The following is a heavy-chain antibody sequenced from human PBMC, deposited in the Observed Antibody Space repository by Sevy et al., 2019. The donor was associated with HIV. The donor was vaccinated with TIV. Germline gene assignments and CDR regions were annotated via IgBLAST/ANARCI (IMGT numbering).Heavy chain of an antibody. D-gene: IGHD3-22*01. CDR3: ASVYYDSSGYPH. J-gene: IGHJ1*01. CDR2: ISYDGSNK. V-gene: IGHV3-30-3*01. Sequence: GGSLRLSCAASGFTFSSYAMHWVRQAPGKGLEGVAVISYDGSNKYYADSVKGRFTISRDNSKNTLYLQMNSLRAEDTAVYYCASVYYDSSGYPHWGQGTLVTVSS. CDR1: GFTFSSYA.